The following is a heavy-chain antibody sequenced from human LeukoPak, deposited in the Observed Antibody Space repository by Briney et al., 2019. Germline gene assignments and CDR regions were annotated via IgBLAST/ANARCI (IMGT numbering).Heavy chain of an antibody. V-gene: IGHV4-61*05. CDR3: ARHDGDMIYTPGAFDI. CDR2: IYYSGST. J-gene: IGHJ3*02. CDR1: GGSISNNNYY. Sequence: SETLSLTCTVSGGSISNNNYYWAWIRQPPGKGLEWIGYIYYSGSTNYNPSLKSRVTISVDTSKNQFSLKLSSVTAADTAVYYCARHDGDMIYTPGAFDIWGQGTMVTVSS. D-gene: IGHD2-21*01.